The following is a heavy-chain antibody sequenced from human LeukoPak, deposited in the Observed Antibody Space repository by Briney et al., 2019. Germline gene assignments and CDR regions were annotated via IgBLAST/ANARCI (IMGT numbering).Heavy chain of an antibody. CDR1: GFTFSSYG. D-gene: IGHD3-10*01. J-gene: IGHJ4*02. CDR2: ISYDGSNK. V-gene: IGHV3-30*18. CDR3: AKEIWFGEPPADY. Sequence: GGSLRLSCAASGFTFSSYGMHWVRQAPGKGLEWVAVISYDGSNKYYADSVKGRFTISRDNSKNTLYLQMNSLRAEDTAVYYCAKEIWFGEPPADYWGQGTLVTVSS.